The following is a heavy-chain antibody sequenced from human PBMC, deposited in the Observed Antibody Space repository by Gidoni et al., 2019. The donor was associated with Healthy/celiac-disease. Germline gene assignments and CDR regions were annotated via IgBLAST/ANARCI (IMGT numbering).Heavy chain of an antibody. CDR2: INHSGST. Sequence: IGEINHSGSTNYNPSLKSRVTISVDTSKNQFSLKLSSVTAADTAVYYCARVPRGYSSSWYIDYWGQGTLVTVSS. V-gene: IGHV4-34*01. D-gene: IGHD6-13*01. CDR3: ARVPRGYSSSWYIDY. J-gene: IGHJ4*02.